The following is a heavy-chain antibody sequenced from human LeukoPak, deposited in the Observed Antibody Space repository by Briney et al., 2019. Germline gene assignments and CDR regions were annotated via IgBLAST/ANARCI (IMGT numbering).Heavy chain of an antibody. V-gene: IGHV3-23*01. J-gene: IGHJ4*02. D-gene: IGHD3-3*01. Sequence: GGSLRLSCAASGFTFSSYAMSWVRQAPGKGLEWVSAISGSGGSTYYADSVKGRFTISRDNSKNTLYLQMNSLRAEDTAVYYYAKSIQYDFWSGEDYWGQGTLVTVSS. CDR3: AKSIQYDFWSGEDY. CDR1: GFTFSSYA. CDR2: ISGSGGST.